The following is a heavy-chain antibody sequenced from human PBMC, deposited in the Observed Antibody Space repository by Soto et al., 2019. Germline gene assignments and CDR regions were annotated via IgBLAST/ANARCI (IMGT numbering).Heavy chain of an antibody. D-gene: IGHD6-19*01. Sequence: EVQLVESGGGLVQPGGSLRLSCAASGFTFSSYSMNWVRQAPGKGLEWVSYISSSSSTIYYADSVKGRFTISRDNAKNSLYLQMNSLRAEDRAVYYCARVHSSGWYDTEYFQHWGQGTLVTVSS. CDR2: ISSSSSTI. V-gene: IGHV3-48*01. J-gene: IGHJ1*01. CDR1: GFTFSSYS. CDR3: ARVHSSGWYDTEYFQH.